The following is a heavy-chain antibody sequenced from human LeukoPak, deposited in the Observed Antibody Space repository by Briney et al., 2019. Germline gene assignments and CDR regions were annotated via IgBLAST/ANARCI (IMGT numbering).Heavy chain of an antibody. D-gene: IGHD3-10*01. Sequence: GESLKISCKGSGYRFTSYWIGWVRQMPGKGLEWMGFIYPSDSDTRYSPSFQGQVTISADKSISTAYLQWSSLKASDTAMYYCARTETYYGSGSYFDAFDIWGQGTMVTVSS. CDR3: ARTETYYGSGSYFDAFDI. J-gene: IGHJ3*02. CDR2: IYPSDSDT. V-gene: IGHV5-51*01. CDR1: GYRFTSYW.